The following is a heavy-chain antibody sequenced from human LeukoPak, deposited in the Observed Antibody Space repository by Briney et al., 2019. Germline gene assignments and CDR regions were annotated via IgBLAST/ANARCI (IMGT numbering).Heavy chain of an antibody. J-gene: IGHJ4*02. CDR3: SRPRYDSSGYRGYYFDY. CDR2: INPNRGGT. V-gene: IGHV1-2*06. Sequence: ASVKVSCKASGYTFTGYYMHWVGQAPGQGVDGMGRINPNRGGTNYAQKFQGRGTMTRDTSISTAYMELSRLISDDTAVYYCSRPRYDSSGYRGYYFDYWGQGTLVTVSS. CDR1: GYTFTGYY. D-gene: IGHD3-22*01.